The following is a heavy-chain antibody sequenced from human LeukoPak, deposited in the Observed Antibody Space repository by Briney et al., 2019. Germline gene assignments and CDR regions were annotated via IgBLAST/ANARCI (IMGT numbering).Heavy chain of an antibody. D-gene: IGHD6-19*01. CDR1: GFTFSSYS. CDR3: AKTLYYSGGRWNADY. CDR2: ISSSSSYI. Sequence: PGGSLRLSCAASGFTFSSYSMNWVRQAPGKGLEWVSSISSSSSYIYYADSVKGRFTISRDNAKNSQYLQMNSLSAEDTAVYYCAKTLYYSGGRWNADYWGQGTQVTVSS. V-gene: IGHV3-21*04. J-gene: IGHJ4*02.